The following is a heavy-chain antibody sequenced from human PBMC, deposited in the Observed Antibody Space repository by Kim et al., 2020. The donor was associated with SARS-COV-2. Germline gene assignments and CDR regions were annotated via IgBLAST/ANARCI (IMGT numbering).Heavy chain of an antibody. V-gene: IGHV4-31*03. CDR3: ARSFYDSSGYNFDY. J-gene: IGHJ4*02. Sequence: SETLSLTCTVSGGSISSGGYYWSWIRQHPGKGLEWIGYIYYSGSTYYNPSLKSRVTISVDTSKNQFSLKLSSVTAADTAVYYCARSFYDSSGYNFDYWGQGTLVTVSS. CDR2: IYYSGST. CDR1: GGSISSGGYY. D-gene: IGHD3-22*01.